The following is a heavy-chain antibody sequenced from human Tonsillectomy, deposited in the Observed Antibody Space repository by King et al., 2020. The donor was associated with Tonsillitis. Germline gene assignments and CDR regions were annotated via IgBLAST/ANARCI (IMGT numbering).Heavy chain of an antibody. CDR1: GFTFDDYG. V-gene: IGHV3-20*04. D-gene: IGHD2-2*01. J-gene: IGHJ4*02. CDR2: INWNGGST. CDR3: ARDAGIYVVVSAAHDY. Sequence: VQLVESGGGVVRPGGSLRLSCDASGFTFDDYGMTWVRQAPGKGLEWFSGINWNGGSTGYADSVKGRLTISRDNAKNSLYLQMNSLRAEDTALYYCARDAGIYVVVSAAHDYWGQGTLVSVSS.